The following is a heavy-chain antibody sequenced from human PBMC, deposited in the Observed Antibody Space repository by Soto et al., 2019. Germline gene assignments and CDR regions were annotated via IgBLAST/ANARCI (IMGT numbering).Heavy chain of an antibody. D-gene: IGHD3-9*01. CDR3: AREGVLRYFDWLSHNWFDP. J-gene: IGHJ5*02. Sequence: ASVKVSCKASGYTFTSYGISWVRQAPGQGLEWMGWISAYNGNTNYAQKLQGRVTMTTDTSTSTAYMELRSLRSDDTAVYYCAREGVLRYFDWLSHNWFDPWGQGTLVTVS. V-gene: IGHV1-18*01. CDR2: ISAYNGNT. CDR1: GYTFTSYG.